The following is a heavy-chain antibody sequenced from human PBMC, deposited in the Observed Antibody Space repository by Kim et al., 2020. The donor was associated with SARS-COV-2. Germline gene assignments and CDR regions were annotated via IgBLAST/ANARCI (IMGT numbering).Heavy chain of an antibody. CDR3: ARGGPYSSSSWNWFDP. CDR2: INPNSGGT. Sequence: ASVKVSCKASGYTFTGYYMHWVRQAPGQGLEWMGRINPNSGGTNYAQKFQGRVTMTRDTSISTAYMELSRLRSDDTAVYYCARGGPYSSSSWNWFDPWGQGTLVTVSS. V-gene: IGHV1-2*06. J-gene: IGHJ5*02. CDR1: GYTFTGYY. D-gene: IGHD6-6*01.